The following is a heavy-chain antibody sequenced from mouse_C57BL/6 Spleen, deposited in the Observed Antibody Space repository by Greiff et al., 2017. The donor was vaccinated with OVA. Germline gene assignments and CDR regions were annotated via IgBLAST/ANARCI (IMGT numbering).Heavy chain of an antibody. CDR1: GYTFTSYW. J-gene: IGHJ4*01. V-gene: IGHV1-53*01. D-gene: IGHD3-3*01. Sequence: QVQLKQPGTELVKPGASVKLSCKASGYTFTSYWMHWVKQRPGQGLEWIGNINPSNGGTNYNEKFKSKATLTVDKSSSTAYMQLSSLTSEDSAVYYCARKKTYRGDAYAMDYWGQGTSVTVSS. CDR2: INPSNGGT. CDR3: ARKKTYRGDAYAMDY.